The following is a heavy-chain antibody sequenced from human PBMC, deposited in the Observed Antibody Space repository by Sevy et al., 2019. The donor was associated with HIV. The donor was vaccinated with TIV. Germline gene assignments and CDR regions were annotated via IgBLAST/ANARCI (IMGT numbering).Heavy chain of an antibody. CDR3: AKDRVTVFGVVVTFDS. Sequence: GGSLRLSCAASGFTFDSYAMHWVRQVAGKGLEWVSTISGSGYATYYADSVKGRFIISRDTSRNTLVLQMNSLRVEDSAVYFCAKDRVTVFGVVVTFDSWGQGTLVTVSS. CDR1: GFTFDSYA. V-gene: IGHV3-23*01. CDR2: ISGSGYAT. D-gene: IGHD3-3*01. J-gene: IGHJ4*02.